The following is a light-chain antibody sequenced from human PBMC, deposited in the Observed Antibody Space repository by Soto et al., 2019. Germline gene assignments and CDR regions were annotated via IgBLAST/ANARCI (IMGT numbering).Light chain of an antibody. CDR2: WVS. V-gene: IGKV4-1*01. CDR1: QTLFYSSNTRTY. CDR3: QQYYSSPLFT. J-gene: IGKJ3*01. Sequence: DIVMTQSPESLAVSLGERATINCRSSQTLFYSSNTRTYLTWYQHSSGLPPTMIIFWVSTRDSGVPDRFSGSGSGTDFTLTINNLQPEDVAVYYCQQYYSSPLFTFGPGTRVDIK.